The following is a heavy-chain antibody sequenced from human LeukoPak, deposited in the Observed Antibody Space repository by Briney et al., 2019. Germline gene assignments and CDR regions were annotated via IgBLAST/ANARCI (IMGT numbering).Heavy chain of an antibody. CDR3: ARVEGP. CDR2: VNRGGSET. V-gene: IGHV3-7*03. Sequence: GGSLRLSCAASGFALSSHWMTWVRQVPGRGPEWVANVNRGGSETYYLDSVKGRFTISKDNAKNSPYLQMNSLRAEDTAVYYCARVEGPWGQGTLVTVSS. J-gene: IGHJ4*02. CDR1: GFALSSHW.